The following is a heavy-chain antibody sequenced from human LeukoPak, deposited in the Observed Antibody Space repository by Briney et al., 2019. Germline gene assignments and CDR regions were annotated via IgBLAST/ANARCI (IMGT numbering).Heavy chain of an antibody. D-gene: IGHD2-15*01. J-gene: IGHJ4*02. CDR1: GFTFSSYA. V-gene: IGHV3-23*01. Sequence: GGSLRLSCAASGFTFSSYAMSWVRQAPGKGLEWVSAISGSGGSTYYADSVKGRFTISRDNSKNTLYLQMNSLRAEDTAVYYLSKGTIVVVVAVYDYWGQGTLVTVSS. CDR3: SKGTIVVVVAVYDY. CDR2: ISGSGGST.